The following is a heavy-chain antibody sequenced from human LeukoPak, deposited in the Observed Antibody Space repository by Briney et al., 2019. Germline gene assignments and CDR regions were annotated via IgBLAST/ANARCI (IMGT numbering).Heavy chain of an antibody. J-gene: IGHJ4*02. CDR3: ASSTNWRVPFDY. CDR1: GGSISSYY. V-gene: IGHV4-59*08. Sequence: SETLSLTCTVSGGSISSYYWSWIRQPPGKGLEWIGRIYHSGSTYYNPSLKSLATISVDTSKNQFSLKLSSVTAADTAVYYCASSTNWRVPFDYWGQGTLVTVSS. D-gene: IGHD2-8*01. CDR2: IYHSGST.